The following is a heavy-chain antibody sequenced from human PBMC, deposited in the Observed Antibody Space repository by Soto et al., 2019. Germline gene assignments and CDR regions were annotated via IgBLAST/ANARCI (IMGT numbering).Heavy chain of an antibody. J-gene: IGHJ4*02. CDR1: GFTFTTCW. Sequence: GGSLRLSCEASGFTFTTCWMTWVRQAPGKGLEWVANINKDGSEKFYVDSVKGRFTISRDNAKNSLFLQMNSLRAEDTAVYYCAKGASSGSFDYWGQGSLVTVSS. V-gene: IGHV3-7*03. CDR2: INKDGSEK. CDR3: AKGASSGSFDY. D-gene: IGHD6-6*01.